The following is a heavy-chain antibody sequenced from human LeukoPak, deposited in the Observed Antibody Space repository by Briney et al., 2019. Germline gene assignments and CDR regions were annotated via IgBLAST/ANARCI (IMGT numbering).Heavy chain of an antibody. CDR1: GGSISSSSYY. D-gene: IGHD3-22*01. CDR3: ARARYYDSSGYPVDAFDI. V-gene: IGHV4-39*01. J-gene: IGHJ3*02. Sequence: SETLSLTCTVSGGSISSSSYYWGWIRQPPGKGLEWIGSIYYSGSTYYNPSLKSRVTISVDTSKNQFSLKLSSVTAADTAVYYCARARYYDSSGYPVDAFDIWGQGTMVTVSS. CDR2: IYYSGST.